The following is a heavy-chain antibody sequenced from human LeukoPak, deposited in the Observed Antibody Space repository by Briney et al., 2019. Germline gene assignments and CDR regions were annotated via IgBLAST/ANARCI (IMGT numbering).Heavy chain of an antibody. D-gene: IGHD6-13*01. V-gene: IGHV3-43*01. CDR3: AKDIAAAGTSGGYMDV. J-gene: IGHJ6*03. Sequence: GGSLRLSCAASGFTFDNPIHWVRQSPGKGLEWVSLISWDGGNTFYADSVKGRFTISRDNAKKYLYLQMNSLRAEDTALYYCAKDIAAAGTSGGYMDVWGKGTTVTISS. CDR2: ISWDGGNT. CDR1: GFTFDNP.